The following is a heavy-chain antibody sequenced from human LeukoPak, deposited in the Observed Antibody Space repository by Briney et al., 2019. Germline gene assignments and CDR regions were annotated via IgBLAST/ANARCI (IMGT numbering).Heavy chain of an antibody. CDR2: ISAYNGNT. J-gene: IGHJ4*02. V-gene: IGHV1-18*01. CDR3: ARDRYYYDSTGYYEFDY. D-gene: IGHD3-22*01. Sequence: ASVKVSCKASGYTFTSYGISWVRQAPGQGLEWMGWISAYNGNTNYAQKLQGRVTMTTDTSTSTAYMELRSLRSDDTAVYYCARDRYYYDSTGYYEFDYWGQGTLVTVSS. CDR1: GYTFTSYG.